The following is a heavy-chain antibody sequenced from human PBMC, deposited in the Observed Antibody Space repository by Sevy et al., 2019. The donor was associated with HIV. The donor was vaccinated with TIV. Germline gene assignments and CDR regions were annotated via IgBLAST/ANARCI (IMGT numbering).Heavy chain of an antibody. D-gene: IGHD7-27*01. Sequence: ASVKVSCKASGGTFSSYAISWVRQAPGQGLEWMGGIIPILGIANYAQKFQGRVTITAEKSTSTAYMELCSLRSEDTAVYYCARGELGKAYYYYYYMDVWGKGSTVTVSS. J-gene: IGHJ6*03. CDR1: GGTFSSYA. CDR2: IIPILGIA. V-gene: IGHV1-69*10. CDR3: ARGELGKAYYYYYYMDV.